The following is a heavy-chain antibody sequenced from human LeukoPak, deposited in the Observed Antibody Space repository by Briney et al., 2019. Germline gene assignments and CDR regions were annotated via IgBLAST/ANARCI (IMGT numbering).Heavy chain of an antibody. J-gene: IGHJ4*02. D-gene: IGHD3-3*01. CDR2: ISGSGGST. CDR3: AKDRPLYYDFWSGYYAPGAFDY. Sequence: PGGSLRLSCAASGFTFSSYAMNWVRQAPGKGLEWVSAISGSGGSTYYADSVKGRFTISRDNSKNTLYLQMNSLRAEDTAVYYCAKDRPLYYDFWSGYYAPGAFDYWGQGTLVTVSS. V-gene: IGHV3-23*01. CDR1: GFTFSSYA.